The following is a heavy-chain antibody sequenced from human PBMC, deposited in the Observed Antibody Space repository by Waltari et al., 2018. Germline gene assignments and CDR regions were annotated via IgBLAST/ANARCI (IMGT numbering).Heavy chain of an antibody. D-gene: IGHD3-3*01. Sequence: EVQLAESGGGLVQPGGSLRLSCAASGFILSRYWMSWVRQAPGKGLEWVANIKYDGSEKHYVDSVKGRFTISRDNLKDSLYLQMNSLRVEDTAVYYCVRDLVNFWLSFDALDMWGQGTMVTVSS. J-gene: IGHJ3*02. V-gene: IGHV3-7*01. CDR2: IKYDGSEK. CDR3: VRDLVNFWLSFDALDM. CDR1: GFILSRYW.